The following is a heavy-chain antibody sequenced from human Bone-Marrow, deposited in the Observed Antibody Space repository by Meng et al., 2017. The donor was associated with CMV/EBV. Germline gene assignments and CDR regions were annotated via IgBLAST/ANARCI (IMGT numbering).Heavy chain of an antibody. V-gene: IGHV3-7*01. Sequence: EGSLRLSCAASGFTFSSYWMSWVRQAPGKGLEWVANIKQDGSEKYYVDSVKGRFTISRDNAKNSLYLQMNSLRAEDTAVYYCARDKKARRYCSSTSCYYYYGMDVWGQGTTVTVSS. CDR2: IKQDGSEK. CDR3: ARDKKARRYCSSTSCYYYYGMDV. D-gene: IGHD2-2*01. CDR1: GFTFSSYW. J-gene: IGHJ6*02.